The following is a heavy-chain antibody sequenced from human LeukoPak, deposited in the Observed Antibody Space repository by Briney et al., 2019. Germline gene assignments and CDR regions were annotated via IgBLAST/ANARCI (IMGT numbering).Heavy chain of an antibody. D-gene: IGHD1-26*01. CDR3: ARGPYSGSYDY. V-gene: IGHV3-30*04. CDR2: ISYDGSNK. Sequence: SGRSLRLSCAASGFTFSSYAMHWVRQAPGKGLEWVAVISYDGSNKYYADSVKGRFTISRDNAKNSLYLQMNSLRAEDTAVYYCARGPYSGSYDYWGQGTLVTVSS. CDR1: GFTFSSYA. J-gene: IGHJ4*02.